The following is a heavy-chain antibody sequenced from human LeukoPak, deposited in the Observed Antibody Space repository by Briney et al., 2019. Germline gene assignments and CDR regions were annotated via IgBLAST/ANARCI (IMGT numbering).Heavy chain of an antibody. D-gene: IGHD1-26*01. CDR3: ARDYVGATTAYYFDY. V-gene: IGHV3-48*02. CDR2: ISSSSSTI. J-gene: IGHJ4*02. Sequence: HPGGSLRLSCAASGFTFSSYSMNWVRQAPGKGLEWVSYISSSSSTIYYADSVKGRLTISRDNAKNSLYLQMNSLRDEDTAVYYCARDYVGATTAYYFDYWGPGTLVTVSS. CDR1: GFTFSSYS.